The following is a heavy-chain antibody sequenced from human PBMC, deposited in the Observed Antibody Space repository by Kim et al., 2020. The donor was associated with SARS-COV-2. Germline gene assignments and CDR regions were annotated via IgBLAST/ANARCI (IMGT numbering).Heavy chain of an antibody. Sequence: YAQKFQGRVTKTTGTSTNTAYMELTSLRSDDTAVYYCARVSDSSSGYPFDYWGQGTLVTVSS. D-gene: IGHD6-13*01. CDR3: ARVSDSSSGYPFDY. V-gene: IGHV1-18*01. J-gene: IGHJ4*02.